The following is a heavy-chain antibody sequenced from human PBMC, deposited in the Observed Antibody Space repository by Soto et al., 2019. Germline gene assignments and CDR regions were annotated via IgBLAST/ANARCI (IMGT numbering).Heavy chain of an antibody. CDR3: ARGVVGATQRRAFDI. D-gene: IGHD1-26*01. CDR1: GGSISSGDYY. Sequence: PSETLSLTCVVSGGSISSGDYYWSWIRQPPGKGLEWIGYIYYSGSTYYNPSLKSRVTISVGTSKNQFSLKLSSVTAADTAVYYCARGVVGATQRRAFDIWGQGTMVTVSS. V-gene: IGHV4-30-4*01. CDR2: IYYSGST. J-gene: IGHJ3*02.